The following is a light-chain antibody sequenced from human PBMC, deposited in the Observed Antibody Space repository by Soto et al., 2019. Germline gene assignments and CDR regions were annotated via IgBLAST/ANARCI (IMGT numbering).Light chain of an antibody. Sequence: QSVLTQPPSVSGAPGQRVTISCTGSSSNIGARYDVHWYQQLPGTAPKLLIYGNSNRPSGVPDRFSGSKSGTSASLAITGLRAEDEADYYCATWDGSLPAEVFGGGTKLTVL. CDR1: SSNIGARYD. CDR2: GNS. CDR3: ATWDGSLPAEV. V-gene: IGLV1-40*01. J-gene: IGLJ2*01.